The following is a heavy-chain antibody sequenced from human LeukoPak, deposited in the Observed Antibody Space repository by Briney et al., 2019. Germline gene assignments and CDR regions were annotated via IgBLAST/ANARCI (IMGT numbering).Heavy chain of an antibody. CDR1: GGSISSGGYY. CDR2: IYYSGST. J-gene: IGHJ4*02. CDR3: ARDVYPYYFDS. D-gene: IGHD5/OR15-5a*01. Sequence: SETLSLTCTVIGGSISSGGYYWSWIRQPPGKGLEWIGYIYYSGSTYYSPSLKSRVSISVGTSPNQFSLNLRSVTAADTAVYYCARDVYPYYFDSWGQGIMVSVPS. V-gene: IGHV4-30-4*01.